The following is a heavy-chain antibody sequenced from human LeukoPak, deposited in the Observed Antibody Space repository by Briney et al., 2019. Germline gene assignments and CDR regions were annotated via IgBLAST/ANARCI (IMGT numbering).Heavy chain of an antibody. J-gene: IGHJ4*02. V-gene: IGHV3-23*01. CDR3: AKRTTGTFDY. Sequence: GGSLRLSCAASGFTFSSYWMHWVRQAPGKGLEWVSTITGNTFYADSVKGRFTISRDNSKNTVYLQMNSLRADDTALYYCAKRTTGTFDYWGQGTLVTVSS. CDR2: ITGNT. D-gene: IGHD1-1*01. CDR1: GFTFSSYW.